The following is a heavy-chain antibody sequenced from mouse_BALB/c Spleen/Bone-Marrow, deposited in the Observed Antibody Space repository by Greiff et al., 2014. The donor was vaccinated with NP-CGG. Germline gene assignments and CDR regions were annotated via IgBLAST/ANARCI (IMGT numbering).Heavy chain of an antibody. J-gene: IGHJ4*01. CDR2: IWSGGST. D-gene: IGHD4-1*01. CDR1: GFSLTSFG. Sequence: QVQLQQSGPGLVQPSQSLSITCTVSGFSLTSFGIHWVRQSPGKGLEWLGVIWSGGSTDYNAAFISRPSISKDNSKSQVFFKMNSLQANDTAIYYCTRNWDDYAMDYWGQGTSVTVSS. CDR3: TRNWDDYAMDY. V-gene: IGHV2-2*02.